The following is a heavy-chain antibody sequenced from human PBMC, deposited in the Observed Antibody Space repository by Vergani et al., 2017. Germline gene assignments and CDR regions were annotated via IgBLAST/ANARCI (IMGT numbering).Heavy chain of an antibody. CDR3: ARDRDLYCRSTTSCHNWFDP. CDR2: VYYTGST. J-gene: IGHJ5*02. Sequence: QVQLQESGPGLVKASETLCLTCTVSGAAIKDFYWSWFRQPPGKGLEWIGYVYYTGSTTYNPSLKSRVTISVDTPNNQFSLRMTSLTAADTAIYYCARDRDLYCRSTTSCHNWFDPWGQGSLVTVSS. V-gene: IGHV4-59*01. D-gene: IGHD2/OR15-2a*01. CDR1: GAAIKDFY.